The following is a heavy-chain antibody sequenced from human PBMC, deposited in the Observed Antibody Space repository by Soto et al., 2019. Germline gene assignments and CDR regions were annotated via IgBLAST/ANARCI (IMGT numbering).Heavy chain of an antibody. Sequence: EVQLVESGGGLVQPGGSLRLSCAASGFTFSSNWMHWVRRAPGRGLVWVARINTDGSATNYVDSVKGRFTVSRDNAKNTLYLQMNSLSVEDTAVYYCARDGEGFWGQGTLVTVSS. V-gene: IGHV3-74*01. CDR1: GFTFSSNW. D-gene: IGHD2-21*01. J-gene: IGHJ4*02. CDR3: ARDGEGF. CDR2: INTDGSAT.